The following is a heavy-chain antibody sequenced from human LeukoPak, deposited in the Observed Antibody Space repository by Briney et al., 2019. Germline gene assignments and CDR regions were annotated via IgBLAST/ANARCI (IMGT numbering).Heavy chain of an antibody. Sequence: ASVKVSCKASGYTFTSYGISWVRQAPGQGLEWMGWTSAYNGNTNYAQKLQGRVTMTTDTSTSTAYMELRSLRSGDTAVYYCARAPTVTTHVDPWGQGTLVTVSS. D-gene: IGHD4-17*01. CDR2: TSAYNGNT. J-gene: IGHJ5*02. CDR1: GYTFTSYG. CDR3: ARAPTVTTHVDP. V-gene: IGHV1-18*01.